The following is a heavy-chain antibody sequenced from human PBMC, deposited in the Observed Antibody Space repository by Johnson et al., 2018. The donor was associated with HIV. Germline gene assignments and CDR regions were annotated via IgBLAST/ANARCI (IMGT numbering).Heavy chain of an antibody. Sequence: EVQLVESGGGLVQPGGSLRLSCAASGFSFADSAMHWVRQAPGKGLAWVSGISWNSGTIASADSVKGRITISRDNSKNTLYLQMNSLRAEDTAVYYCAKAEQDSGSYEADAFDIWGQGTMVTVSS. J-gene: IGHJ3*02. CDR2: ISWNSGTI. V-gene: IGHV3-9*01. CDR3: AKAEQDSGSYEADAFDI. CDR1: GFSFADSA. D-gene: IGHD1-26*01.